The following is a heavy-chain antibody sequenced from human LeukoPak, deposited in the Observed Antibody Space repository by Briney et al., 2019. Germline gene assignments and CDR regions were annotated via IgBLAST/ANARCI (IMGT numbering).Heavy chain of an antibody. CDR3: AFYGSGSPS. J-gene: IGHJ4*01. Sequence: GGSLRLSCAASGFTFSSYYMHWVRQAPGKGPVWVSRINSDGGSTTYADSVKGRFTISRDNAKNTLYLQTNSLRAEDTAVYYCAFYGSGSPSWGQGTLVTVSS. CDR1: GFTFSSYY. CDR2: INSDGGST. D-gene: IGHD3-10*01. V-gene: IGHV3-74*01.